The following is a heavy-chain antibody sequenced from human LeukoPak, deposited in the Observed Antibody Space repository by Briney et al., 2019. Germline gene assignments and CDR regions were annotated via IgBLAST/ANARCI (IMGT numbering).Heavy chain of an antibody. CDR1: GFTFSSYG. CDR2: ISYDGSNK. Sequence: GGSLRLSCAASGFTFSSYGMHWVRQAPGKGLEWVAVISYDGSNKYYADSVKGRFAISRDNSKNTLYLQMNSLRAEDTAVYYCARARGGYSYGPDAFDIWGQGTMVTVSS. V-gene: IGHV3-30*19. J-gene: IGHJ3*02. CDR3: ARARGGYSYGPDAFDI. D-gene: IGHD5-18*01.